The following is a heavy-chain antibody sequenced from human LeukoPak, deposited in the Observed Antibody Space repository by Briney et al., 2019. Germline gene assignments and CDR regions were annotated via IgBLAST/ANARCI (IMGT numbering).Heavy chain of an antibody. V-gene: IGHV1-3*01. D-gene: IGHD6-19*01. CDR1: GYTFINYA. J-gene: IGHJ4*02. CDR2: INAYNGDT. Sequence: ASVKVSCKASGYTFINYAIHWVRQAPGQRLEWMGWINAYNGDTEYSQKFQGRVTITRDTSASTAYMELSTLRSEDTAVYYCARGSSSDWPLEYWGRGILATVSS. CDR3: ARGSSSDWPLEY.